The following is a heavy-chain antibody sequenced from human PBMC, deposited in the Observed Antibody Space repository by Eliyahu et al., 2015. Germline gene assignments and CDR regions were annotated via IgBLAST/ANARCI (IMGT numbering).Heavy chain of an antibody. CDR1: GFTFSSFD. V-gene: IGHV3-30*02. CDR3: AKGPVGPVRDYYYYYYMDV. CDR2: IRYDGTSK. D-gene: IGHD1-26*01. J-gene: IGHJ6*03. Sequence: QVKLVESGGGVVQPGGSLRLSCAASGFTFSSFDMHWVRQAPGKGLEWVAFIRYDGTSKYYGDSLKGRFTISRDNSKNTLYLQMNSLRTEDTAVYYCAKGPVGPVRDYYYYYYMDVWGKGTTVTVSS.